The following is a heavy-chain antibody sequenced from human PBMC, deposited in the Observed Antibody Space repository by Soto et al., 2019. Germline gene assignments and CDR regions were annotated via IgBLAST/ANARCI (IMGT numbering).Heavy chain of an antibody. CDR1: GFTLSDST. D-gene: IGHD4-17*01. J-gene: IGHJ6*02. CDR2: IRSKADTYAT. CDR3: ARRVPYGDFYYYYGMDV. Sequence: GGSPRLSCAASGFTLSDSTMHWVRQESGKGLEWVGRIRSKADTYATAFAASLKGRFTISRDDSKNTAYLHMNSLKTEDTAVYYCARRVPYGDFYYYYGMDVWGQGTTVTVSS. V-gene: IGHV3-73*01.